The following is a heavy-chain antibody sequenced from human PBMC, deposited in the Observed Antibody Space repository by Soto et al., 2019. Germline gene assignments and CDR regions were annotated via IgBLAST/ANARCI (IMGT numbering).Heavy chain of an antibody. D-gene: IGHD1-1*01. V-gene: IGHV1-3*01. Sequence: ASVKVSCKASGYTLSSHDVHWLRQAPGQRLEWMGWINAGSDNTQYSQQFQGRVTFTRDTSASTVYMELSGLRSEDAAVYYCARYNWDAPFYYGMDVWGQGTTVTVSS. CDR1: GYTLSSHD. J-gene: IGHJ6*02. CDR3: ARYNWDAPFYYGMDV. CDR2: INAGSDNT.